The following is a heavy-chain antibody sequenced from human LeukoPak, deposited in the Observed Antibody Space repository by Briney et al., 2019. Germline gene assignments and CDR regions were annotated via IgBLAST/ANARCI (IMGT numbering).Heavy chain of an antibody. V-gene: IGHV1-69*05. Sequence: ASVKVSCKASGGTFSSYAIIWVRQAPGQGLEWMGGIIPIFGTANYAQKFQGRVTITTDESTSTAYMELSSLRSEDTAVYYCAVPAAIDYYYYYDMDVWGKGTTVTVSS. D-gene: IGHD2-2*01. CDR1: GGTFSSYA. J-gene: IGHJ6*03. CDR3: AVPAAIDYYYYYDMDV. CDR2: IIPIFGTA.